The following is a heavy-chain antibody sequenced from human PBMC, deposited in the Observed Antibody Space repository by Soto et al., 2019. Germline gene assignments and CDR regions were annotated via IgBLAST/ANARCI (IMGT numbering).Heavy chain of an antibody. CDR1: GFTFSTYA. D-gene: IGHD6-19*01. J-gene: IGHJ4*02. CDR2: ISGSGGST. Sequence: EVQLLESGGGLVQPVGSLRLSCAASGFTFSTYAMSWVRQAPGKGLEWVSAISGSGGSTYYADSVKGRFTISRDNSKNTLYLQMNSLRAEDTAVYYCAKDRKSGSGWYWDYWGQGTLVTVSS. CDR3: AKDRKSGSGWYWDY. V-gene: IGHV3-23*01.